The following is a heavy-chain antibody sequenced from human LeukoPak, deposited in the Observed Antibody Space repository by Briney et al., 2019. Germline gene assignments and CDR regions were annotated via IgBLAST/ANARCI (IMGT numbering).Heavy chain of an antibody. CDR1: GLTFGNYA. CDR3: ARDDEGSCFTPSCYKWFDP. V-gene: IGHV3-23*01. J-gene: IGHJ5*02. Sequence: PGGSLRLSCAASGLTFGNYAMSWVRQAPGKGLEWVSSIDGSGGSTYYADSVKGRFTISRDNSKNTLYLQMDSLRADDTAVYYCARDDEGSCFTPSCYKWFDPWGRGTLVTVSS. CDR2: IDGSGGST. D-gene: IGHD2-2*02.